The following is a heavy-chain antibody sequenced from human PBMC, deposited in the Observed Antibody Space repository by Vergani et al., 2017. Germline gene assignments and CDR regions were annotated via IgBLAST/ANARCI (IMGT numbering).Heavy chain of an antibody. J-gene: IGHJ6*02. D-gene: IGHD1-26*01. CDR3: AKDLIVGATRAGYDYYGMDV. CDR1: GFTFSSYG. V-gene: IGHV3-33*06. CDR2: IWYDGSNK. Sequence: QVQLVESGGGVVQPGRSLRLSCAASGFTFSSYGMHWVRQAPGKGLEWVAVIWYDGSNKYYADSVKGRFTISRDNSKNTRYLQMNSLRAEDTAVYYCAKDLIVGATRAGYDYYGMDVWGQGTTVTVSS.